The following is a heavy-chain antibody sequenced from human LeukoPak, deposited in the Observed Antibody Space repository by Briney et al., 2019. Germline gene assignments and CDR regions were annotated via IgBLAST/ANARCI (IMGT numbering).Heavy chain of an antibody. J-gene: IGHJ3*02. CDR3: ARGGRQQWLLFAFHI. D-gene: IGHD2-21*02. CDR1: GGSISSYY. Sequence: PSETLSLTCTVSGGSISSYYWSWIRQPAGKGLEWIGRIYTSGSTNYNPSLKSRVTMSVDTSKNQFSLNLSSVTAADTAVYYCARGGRQQWLLFAFHIWGQGTMVTVSS. CDR2: IYTSGST. V-gene: IGHV4-4*07.